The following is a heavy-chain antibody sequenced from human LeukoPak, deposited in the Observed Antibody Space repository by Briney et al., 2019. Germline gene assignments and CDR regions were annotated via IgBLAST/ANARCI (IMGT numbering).Heavy chain of an antibody. V-gene: IGHV4-38-2*01. D-gene: IGHD2-2*01. Sequence: KPSETLSLTCAVSGYSISSGYYWGWIRQPPGKGLEWIGSIYHSGSTYYNPSLKSRVTISVDTSKNQFSLKLSSVTAADTAVYYCARDIIVVPPAIPISDGMDVWGKGTTVTVSS. CDR2: IYHSGST. CDR3: ARDIIVVPPAIPISDGMDV. J-gene: IGHJ6*04. CDR1: GYSISSGYY.